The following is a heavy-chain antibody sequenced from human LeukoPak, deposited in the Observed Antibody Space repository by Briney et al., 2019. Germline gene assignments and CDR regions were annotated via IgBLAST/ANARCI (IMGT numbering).Heavy chain of an antibody. CDR2: ISSSVSTI. D-gene: IGHD3-9*01. J-gene: IGHJ4*02. CDR3: AGGLRYFDWLLPNFEF. CDR1: GFTFSNYE. Sequence: PGGSLRLSCAASGFTFSNYEMNWVRQAPGKGLQWVSLISSSVSTIYYADSVKGRFTISRDNAKNSLFLQMNSLRAENTAVYYCAGGLRYFDWLLPNFEFWGQGTLVTVSS. V-gene: IGHV3-48*03.